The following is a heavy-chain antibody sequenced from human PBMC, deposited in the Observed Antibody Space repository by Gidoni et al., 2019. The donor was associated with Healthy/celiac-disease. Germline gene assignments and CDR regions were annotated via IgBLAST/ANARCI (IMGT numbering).Heavy chain of an antibody. V-gene: IGHV3-21*01. D-gene: IGHD3-22*01. CDR3: ARDMNYYDSSATRGPNWFDP. J-gene: IGHJ5*02. Sequence: EVQLVESGGGLVKPGGSLRLSCAASGFTFSSYSMNWVRQAPGKGLEWVSSISSSSSYIYYADSVKGRFTISRDNAKNSLYLQMNSLRAEDTAVYYCARDMNYYDSSATRGPNWFDPWGQGTLVTVSS. CDR1: GFTFSSYS. CDR2: ISSSSSYI.